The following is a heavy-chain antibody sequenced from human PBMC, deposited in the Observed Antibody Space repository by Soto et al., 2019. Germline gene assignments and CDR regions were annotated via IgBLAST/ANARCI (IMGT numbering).Heavy chain of an antibody. CDR2: INHSGST. Sequence: SETLSLTCAVYGGSFSGYYWSWIRQPPGKGLEWIGEINHSGSTNYNPSLKSRVTITVDTSKNQYSQKLRYVTAADTAEYYCARGGYSYGIGNYWGQGTLVTVSS. V-gene: IGHV4-34*01. D-gene: IGHD5-18*01. J-gene: IGHJ4*02. CDR3: ARGGYSYGIGNY. CDR1: GGSFSGYY.